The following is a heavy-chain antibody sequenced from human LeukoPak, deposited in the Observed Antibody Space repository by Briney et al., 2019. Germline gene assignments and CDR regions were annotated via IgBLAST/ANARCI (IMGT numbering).Heavy chain of an antibody. CDR2: ISSSSSYK. J-gene: IGHJ4*02. V-gene: IGHV3-21*01. D-gene: IGHD4-17*01. Sequence: GGSLRLSCAASGYTFSSYSMNCVRHAPGKGLEWVSAISSSSSYKYYADSVKGRFTISRDNAKNSLYLQMNSLRAEDTAVYYCARDRGGYGDYHFDYWGQGTLVTVSS. CDR3: ARDRGGYGDYHFDY. CDR1: GYTFSSYS.